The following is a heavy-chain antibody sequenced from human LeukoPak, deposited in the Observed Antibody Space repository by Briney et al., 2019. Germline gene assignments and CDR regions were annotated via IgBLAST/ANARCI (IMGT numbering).Heavy chain of an antibody. V-gene: IGHV5-51*01. CDR2: IYPADSDT. J-gene: IGHJ3*01. CDR3: ASDYGYPNNAFDV. D-gene: IGHD4-17*01. Sequence: GESLKISCKGSGYSFTNYWIGWVRQMPGKGLEWRGMIYPADSDTRYRPSFQGQVTISADKSISTAYLQWISLKASDTAIYYCASDYGYPNNAFDVWGQGTMVKVSS. CDR1: GYSFTNYW.